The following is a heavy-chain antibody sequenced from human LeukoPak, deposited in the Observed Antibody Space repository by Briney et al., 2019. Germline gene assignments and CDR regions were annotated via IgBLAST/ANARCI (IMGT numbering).Heavy chain of an antibody. CDR1: GYSFNTFM. D-gene: IGHD3-10*01. Sequence: GESLKISCQTSGYSFNTFMIAWVRQAPGRGLEWMGLVYPLDSETRYGPSFQGQVTISADKSTSSAFLQWDSLKASDTAMYYCATYGADYYGSGSLIGGAFDIWGQGTMVTVSS. V-gene: IGHV5-51*01. CDR2: VYPLDSET. CDR3: ATYGADYYGSGSLIGGAFDI. J-gene: IGHJ3*02.